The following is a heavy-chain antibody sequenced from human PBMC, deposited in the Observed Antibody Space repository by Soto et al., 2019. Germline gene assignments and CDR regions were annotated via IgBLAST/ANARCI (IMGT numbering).Heavy chain of an antibody. CDR3: AKDRAPNSSSYYFDY. CDR2: ISWDGGST. J-gene: IGHJ4*02. V-gene: IGHV3-43*01. Sequence: GGSLRLSCAASGFTFDDYTMHWVRQAPGKGLEWVSLISWDGGSTYYADSVKGRFTISRDNSKNSLYLQMNSLRTEDTALYYSAKDRAPNSSSYYFDYWGQGTLVTV. CDR1: GFTFDDYT. D-gene: IGHD6-6*01.